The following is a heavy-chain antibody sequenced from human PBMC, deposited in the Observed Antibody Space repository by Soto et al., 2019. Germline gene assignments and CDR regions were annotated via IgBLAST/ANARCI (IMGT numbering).Heavy chain of an antibody. CDR1: GFTFSSYA. V-gene: IGHV3-30-3*01. J-gene: IGHJ4*02. CDR2: ISYDGSNK. Sequence: GGSLRLSCAASGFTFSSYAMHWVRQAPGKGLEWVAVISYDGSNKYYADSVKGRFTISRDNSKNTLYLQMNSLRAEDTAVYYCARDPFYLYWGQGTLVTVSS. CDR3: ARDPFYLY.